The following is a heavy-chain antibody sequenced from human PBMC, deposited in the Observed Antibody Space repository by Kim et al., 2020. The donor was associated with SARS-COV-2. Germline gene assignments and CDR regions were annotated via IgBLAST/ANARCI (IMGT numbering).Heavy chain of an antibody. J-gene: IGHJ5*02. Sequence: GGSLRLSCSGSGFTFGDYAMTWVRLAPGKGLEWVGFIRNKVDGGTEDYAASVKGRFSISRDDSESIVYLQMNSLETEDTAVYCCIRDHYSTSPTRWFDPWGQGTLVTVSS. D-gene: IGHD2-21*01. CDR1: GFTFGDYA. CDR2: IRNKVDGGTE. V-gene: IGHV3-49*04. CDR3: IRDHYSTSPTRWFDP.